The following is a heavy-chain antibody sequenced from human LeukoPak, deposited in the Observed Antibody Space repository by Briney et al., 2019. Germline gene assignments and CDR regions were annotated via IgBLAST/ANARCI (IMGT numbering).Heavy chain of an antibody. Sequence: SEALSLTCTVSGGSISSGSYYWSWIRQPSGKGLEWIGRIYTSGSTTYNSSLKSRVTISLDTSKNHFSLRLSSVTAADTAVYYCARAREVGATGYYFDYWGQGTLVTVSS. J-gene: IGHJ4*02. CDR2: IYTSGST. CDR3: ARAREVGATGYYFDY. CDR1: GGSISSGSYY. V-gene: IGHV4-61*02. D-gene: IGHD1-26*01.